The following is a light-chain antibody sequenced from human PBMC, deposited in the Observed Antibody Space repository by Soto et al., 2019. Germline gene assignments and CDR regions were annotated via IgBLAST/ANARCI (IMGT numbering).Light chain of an antibody. CDR3: QHYNSYSEA. V-gene: IGKV3-11*01. CDR2: DSS. Sequence: EIVLTQSPVTLSLSPGERATLSCRASQSISNSLAWYQEKPGQAPRLLIYDSSNRATGIPPRFSGSGSGTEFTLTISSLQPDDFATYYCQHYNSYSEAFGQGTKVELK. J-gene: IGKJ1*01. CDR1: QSISNS.